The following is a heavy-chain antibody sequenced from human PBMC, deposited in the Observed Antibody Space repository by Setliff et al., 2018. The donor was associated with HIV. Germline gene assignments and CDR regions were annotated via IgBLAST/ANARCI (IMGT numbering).Heavy chain of an antibody. CDR2: IHSSGST. V-gene: IGHV4-4*07. D-gene: IGHD2-15*01. CDR1: GGSVGSSY. Sequence: SETLSLTCTVSGGSVGSSYWNWIRQSAGKGLEWIGRIHSSGSTNYNPSLKSRVTASLDTFTNQISLKMKSVTAADTALYYCARDAGKGNCSGGRCFGFNYYYYLDVRGKGTTVTVSS. CDR3: ARDAGKGNCSGGRCFGFNYYYYLDV. J-gene: IGHJ6*03.